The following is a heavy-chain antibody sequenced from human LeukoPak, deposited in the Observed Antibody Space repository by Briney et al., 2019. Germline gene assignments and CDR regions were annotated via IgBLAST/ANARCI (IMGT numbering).Heavy chain of an antibody. CDR1: GFTFSSYA. V-gene: IGHV3-30*04. J-gene: IGHJ4*02. D-gene: IGHD3-22*01. CDR2: ISYDGSNK. Sequence: GGSLRLSCAASGFTFSSYAMHWVRQAPGKGLEWVAVISYDGSNKYYADSVKGRFTISRDNSKNTLYLQMNSLRAEDTAVYYCAREHRSNYYDSSGYYYYWGQGTLVTVSS. CDR3: AREHRSNYYDSSGYYYY.